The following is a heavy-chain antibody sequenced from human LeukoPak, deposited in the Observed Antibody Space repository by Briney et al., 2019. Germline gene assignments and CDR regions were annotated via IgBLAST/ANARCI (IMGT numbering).Heavy chain of an antibody. CDR2: IYYSGST. CDR3: ARVTDQGIAVADL. CDR1: GGSISSSSYY. J-gene: IGHJ2*01. V-gene: IGHV4-39*07. D-gene: IGHD6-19*01. Sequence: SETLSLTCTVSGGSISSSSYYWGWIRQPPGKGLEWIGSIYYSGSTHYNPSLKSRVTISVDTSKNQFSLKLSSVTAADTAVYYCARVTDQGIAVADLWGRGTLVTVSS.